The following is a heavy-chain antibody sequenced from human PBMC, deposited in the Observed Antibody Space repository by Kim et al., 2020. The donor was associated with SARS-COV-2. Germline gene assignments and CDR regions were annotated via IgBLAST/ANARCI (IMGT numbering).Heavy chain of an antibody. Sequence: SETLSLTCAVYGGSFSGYYWSWIRQPPGKGLEWIGEINHSGSTNYNPSLKSRVTISVDTSKNQFSLKLSSVTAADTAVYYCARESGHMVVVVVAPYYYYYMVVWGKGTTVTVSS. CDR3: ARESGHMVVVVVAPYYYYYMVV. V-gene: IGHV4-34*01. CDR2: INHSGST. D-gene: IGHD2-15*01. CDR1: GGSFSGYY. J-gene: IGHJ6*03.